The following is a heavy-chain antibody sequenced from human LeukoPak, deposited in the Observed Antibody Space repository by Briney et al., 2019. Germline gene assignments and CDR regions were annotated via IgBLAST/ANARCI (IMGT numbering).Heavy chain of an antibody. Sequence: PSETLSLTCTVSGGSISSSSYYWGWIRQPPGKGLEWIGSIYYSGSTNYNPSLKSRVTISVDTSKNQFSLKLSSVTAADTAVYYCARGSDYGSGSYSYYWGQGTLVTVSS. J-gene: IGHJ4*02. CDR2: IYYSGST. CDR3: ARGSDYGSGSYSYY. V-gene: IGHV4-39*07. D-gene: IGHD3-10*01. CDR1: GGSISSSSYY.